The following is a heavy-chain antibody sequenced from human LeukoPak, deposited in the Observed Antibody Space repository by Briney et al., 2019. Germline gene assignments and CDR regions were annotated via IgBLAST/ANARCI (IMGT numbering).Heavy chain of an antibody. D-gene: IGHD3-9*01. J-gene: IGHJ3*02. Sequence: SETLSLTCTVSGGSISSYYWSWIRQPPGKGLEWIGYIYYSGSTNYNPSLKSRVTISVDTSKNQFSLKLSSVTAADTAVYYCASEGSYDILTGSRLGDAFDIWGQGTMVTVSS. V-gene: IGHV4-59*01. CDR2: IYYSGST. CDR3: ASEGSYDILTGSRLGDAFDI. CDR1: GGSISSYY.